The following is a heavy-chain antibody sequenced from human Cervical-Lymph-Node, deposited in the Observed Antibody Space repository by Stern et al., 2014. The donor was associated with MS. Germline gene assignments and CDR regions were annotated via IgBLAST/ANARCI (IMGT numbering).Heavy chain of an antibody. CDR1: GGTFSTER. D-gene: IGHD5-12*01. CDR3: ARLGGGYDSSYVDF. CDR2: SIPICGPA. J-gene: IGHJ4*02. Sequence: VQLVESGSVAKKPGSSVKVSCKVSGGTFSTERISWVRQAPGQGLEWMGSSIPICGPADYARQFQDRVTIIADESTSEVHMELSSLRSEDTGFYDCARLGGGYDSSYVDFWGQGSLVTVSS. V-gene: IGHV1-69*01.